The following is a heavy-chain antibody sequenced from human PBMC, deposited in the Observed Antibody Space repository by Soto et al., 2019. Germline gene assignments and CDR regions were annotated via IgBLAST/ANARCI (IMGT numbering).Heavy chain of an antibody. CDR2: IWYDGSNK. CDR3: ARGYSSGWRPLDY. D-gene: IGHD6-19*01. Sequence: GGSLRLSSAASGFTFSSYGMHWVRQAPGKGLEWVAVIWYDGSNKYYADSVKGRFTISRDNSKNTLYLQMNSLRAEDTAVYYCARGYSSGWRPLDYWGQGTLVTVSS. V-gene: IGHV3-33*01. J-gene: IGHJ4*02. CDR1: GFTFSSYG.